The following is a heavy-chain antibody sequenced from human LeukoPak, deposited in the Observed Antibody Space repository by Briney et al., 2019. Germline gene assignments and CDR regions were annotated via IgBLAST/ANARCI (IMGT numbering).Heavy chain of an antibody. Sequence: SVKVFCKASGGTFSSYVISWVRQAPGQGLEWMGRIIPIFGIANYAQKFQGRVTITADKSTSTAYMELSSLRSEDTAVYYCAREGIVVVPAADRGAFDIWGQGTMVTASS. CDR2: IIPIFGIA. CDR1: GGTFSSYV. J-gene: IGHJ3*02. V-gene: IGHV1-69*04. CDR3: AREGIVVVPAADRGAFDI. D-gene: IGHD2-2*01.